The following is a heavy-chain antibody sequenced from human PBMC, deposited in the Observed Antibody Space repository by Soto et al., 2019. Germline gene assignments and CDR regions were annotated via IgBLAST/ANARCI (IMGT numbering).Heavy chain of an antibody. CDR1: GASVRDQY. CDR2: IFSVVRT. D-gene: IGHD3-16*01. V-gene: IGHV4-59*02. Sequence: QVRLQESGPRLVNPSETLSLTCTVSGASVRDQYWTWIRQPPGKRLEFIGYIFSVVRTKYNPSLESRVTISVDTSKNQFSLRLTSVAATDTAVYYCARTLDYGHMDVWGKGTTVTVSS. CDR3: ARTLDYGHMDV. J-gene: IGHJ6*03.